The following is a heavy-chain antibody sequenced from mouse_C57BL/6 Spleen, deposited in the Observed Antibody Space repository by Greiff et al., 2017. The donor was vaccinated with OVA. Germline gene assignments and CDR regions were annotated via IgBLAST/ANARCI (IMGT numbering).Heavy chain of an antibody. J-gene: IGHJ3*01. V-gene: IGHV1-69*01. CDR2: IDPSDSYT. D-gene: IGHD5-2*01. CDR1: GYTFTSYW. Sequence: QVQLQQPGAELVMPGASVKLSCKASGYTFTSYWMHWVKQRPGQGLEWIGEIDPSDSYTNYNQKFKGKSTLTVDKSSSTAYMQLSSLTSEDSAVYYCARGRIEGFAYWGQGTLVTVSA. CDR3: ARGRIEGFAY.